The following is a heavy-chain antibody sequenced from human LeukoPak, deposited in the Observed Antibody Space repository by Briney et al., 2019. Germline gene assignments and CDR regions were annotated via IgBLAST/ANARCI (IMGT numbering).Heavy chain of an antibody. CDR2: ISYDGSNK. CDR3: AKEEYSYGYQIDY. Sequence: GSLRLPCAASGINFSSYGMHWVRPAPGQGLGWVAVISYDGSNKYYADSVKGRFTISRDNSKNTLYLQMNSLRAEDTAVYYCAKEEYSYGYQIDYWGQGTLVTVSS. D-gene: IGHD5-18*01. V-gene: IGHV3-30*18. CDR1: GINFSSYG. J-gene: IGHJ4*02.